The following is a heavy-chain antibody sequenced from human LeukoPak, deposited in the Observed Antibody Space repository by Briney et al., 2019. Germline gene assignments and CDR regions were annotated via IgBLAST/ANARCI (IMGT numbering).Heavy chain of an antibody. V-gene: IGHV3-23*01. Sequence: PGGSLRLSCAASGFSFSNYAMSWVRQAPGKGLEWVSAISGRGANTYYADSVKGRFTISRDNAKNSLYLQMNSLRAEDTALYYCARISETIYGSGRGYNWFDPWGQGTLVTVSS. J-gene: IGHJ5*02. CDR3: ARISETIYGSGRGYNWFDP. CDR2: ISGRGANT. CDR1: GFSFSNYA. D-gene: IGHD3-10*01.